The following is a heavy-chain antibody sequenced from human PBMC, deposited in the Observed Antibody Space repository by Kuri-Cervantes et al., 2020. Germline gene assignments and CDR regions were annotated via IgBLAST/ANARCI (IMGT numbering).Heavy chain of an antibody. V-gene: IGHV1-58*01. Sequence: SVKVSCKASGFTFTSSAVQWVRQARGQRFEWIGWIVVGTGNTNYAQKFQERVTITRDMSTSTAYMELNSLTSEDTAVYYCAADSEPRANCGGDCLDYWGQGTLVAVSS. CDR3: AADSEPRANCGGDCLDY. CDR1: GFTFTSSA. D-gene: IGHD2-21*02. J-gene: IGHJ4*02. CDR2: IVVGTGNT.